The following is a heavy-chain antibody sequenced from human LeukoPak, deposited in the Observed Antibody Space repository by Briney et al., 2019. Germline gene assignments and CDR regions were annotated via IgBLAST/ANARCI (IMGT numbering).Heavy chain of an antibody. Sequence: ASVKVSCKASGYTFTSYYMHWVRQAPGQGLEWMGIINPNGGSTSYAQKFQGRVTMTRDTSTSTVYMELSSLRSEDTAVYYCARSVPMTTVTTFDFDYWGQGTLVTVSS. CDR3: ARSVPMTTVTTFDFDY. CDR2: INPNGGST. D-gene: IGHD4-17*01. J-gene: IGHJ4*02. V-gene: IGHV1-46*03. CDR1: GYTFTSYY.